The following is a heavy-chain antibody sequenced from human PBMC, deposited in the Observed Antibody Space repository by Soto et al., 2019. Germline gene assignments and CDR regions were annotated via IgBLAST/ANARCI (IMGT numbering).Heavy chain of an antibody. CDR3: ARADTMVRGVIGAFDI. J-gene: IGHJ3*02. D-gene: IGHD3-10*01. V-gene: IGHV1-2*04. Sequence: ASVKVSCKASGYTFTGYYMHWVRQAPGQGREWMGWINPNSGGTNYAQKFQGWVTMTRDTSISTAYMELSRLRSDDTAVYYCARADTMVRGVIGAFDIWGQGTMVTV. CDR1: GYTFTGYY. CDR2: INPNSGGT.